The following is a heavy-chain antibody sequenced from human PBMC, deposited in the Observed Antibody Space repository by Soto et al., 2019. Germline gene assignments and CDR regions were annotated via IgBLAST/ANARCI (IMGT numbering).Heavy chain of an antibody. CDR1: GGSISSSSYY. CDR3: ARHTQRLRCFDI. J-gene: IGHJ3*02. CDR2: IYYSGST. Sequence: QLQLQESGPGLVKPSETLSLTCTVSGGSISSSSYYWGWIRQPPGKGLEWIGSIYYSGSTYYNPSLKSRVTISVDTSKNQCSLKLSSVTAADTAVYYCARHTQRLRCFDIWGQGTMVTVSS. V-gene: IGHV4-39*01. D-gene: IGHD4-17*01.